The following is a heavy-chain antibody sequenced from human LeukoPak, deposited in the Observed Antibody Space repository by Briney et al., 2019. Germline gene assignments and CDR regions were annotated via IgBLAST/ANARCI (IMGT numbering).Heavy chain of an antibody. CDR2: VSGVGYST. Sequence: PGGSLRLSCAASGFTFSSYGMNWVRQAPGKGLEWVAAVSGVGYSTYYADSVKGRFTISRDNSKNTLYLQMNSLRAEDTAVYYCAGTVRYSSGWYGNWFDPWGQGTLVTVSS. V-gene: IGHV3-23*01. D-gene: IGHD6-19*01. CDR1: GFTFSSYG. CDR3: AGTVRYSSGWYGNWFDP. J-gene: IGHJ5*02.